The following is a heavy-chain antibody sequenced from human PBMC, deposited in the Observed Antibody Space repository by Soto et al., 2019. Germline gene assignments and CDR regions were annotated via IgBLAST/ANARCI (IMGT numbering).Heavy chain of an antibody. CDR2: IYWDDDK. Sequence: GSGPTLVNPTQTLTLTCTFSGFSLSTSGVGVGWIRQPPGKALEWLALIYWDDDKRYSPSLRSRLTITKDTSKNQVVLTMTNMDPVGTATYYCARVLYDFWSGYYTPAFDYWGQGTLVTVSS. J-gene: IGHJ4*02. V-gene: IGHV2-5*02. CDR1: GFSLSTSGVG. CDR3: ARVLYDFWSGYYTPAFDY. D-gene: IGHD3-3*01.